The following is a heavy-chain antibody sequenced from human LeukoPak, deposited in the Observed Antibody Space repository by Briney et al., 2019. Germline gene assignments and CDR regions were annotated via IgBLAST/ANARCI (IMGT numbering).Heavy chain of an antibody. V-gene: IGHV3-64D*09. Sequence: GGSLRLSCSASGFPFSSYAIHWVRQAPGKGLEYVSAISGNGGSTYYADSVKGRFTISRDNSKNTLYLQMSSLRVEDTAVYYCASREGVRVGYLDYWGQGTLVTVSS. D-gene: IGHD3-10*01. CDR1: GFPFSSYA. CDR2: ISGNGGST. CDR3: ASREGVRVGYLDY. J-gene: IGHJ4*02.